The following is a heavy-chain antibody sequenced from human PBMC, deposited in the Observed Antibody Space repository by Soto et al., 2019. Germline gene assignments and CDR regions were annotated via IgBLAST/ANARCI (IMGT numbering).Heavy chain of an antibody. CDR1: GYIFTSYG. V-gene: IGHV1-18*01. CDR2: ISAHNGNT. Sequence: QVHLVQSGAEVKKPGASVKVSCKGSGYIFTSYGITWVRQAPGQGLEWMGWISAHNGNTNYAQKRQGRGTVTRDTSTSTAYMELRNLRSDATAVYYCARGRYGDYWGQGALVTVSS. D-gene: IGHD1-1*01. CDR3: ARGRYGDY. J-gene: IGHJ4*02.